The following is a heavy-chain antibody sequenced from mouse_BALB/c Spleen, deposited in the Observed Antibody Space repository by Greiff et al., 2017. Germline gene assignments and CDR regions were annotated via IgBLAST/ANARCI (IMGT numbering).Heavy chain of an antibody. V-gene: IGHV3-2*02. J-gene: IGHJ3*01. CDR2: ISYSGST. D-gene: IGHD6-1*01. Sequence: VQLQQSGPGLVKPSQSLSLTCTVTGYSITSDYAWNWIRQFPGNKLEWMGYISYSGSTSYNPSLKSRISITRDTSKNQFFLQLNSVTTEDTATYYCARSSHATWFAYWGQGTLVTVSA. CDR1: GYSITSDYA. CDR3: ARSSHATWFAY.